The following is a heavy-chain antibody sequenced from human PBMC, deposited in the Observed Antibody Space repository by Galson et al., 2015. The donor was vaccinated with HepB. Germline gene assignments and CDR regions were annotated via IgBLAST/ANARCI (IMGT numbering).Heavy chain of an antibody. Sequence: SVKVSCKASGYTFTSYGISWVRQAPGQGLEWMGWISAYNGNTNYAQKLQGRVTMTTDTSTSTAYMELRSLRSDDTAVYYCARESRSLLWFGELSLGYYYGMDVWGQGTTVTVSS. J-gene: IGHJ6*02. CDR1: GYTFTSYG. CDR2: ISAYNGNT. V-gene: IGHV1-18*04. CDR3: ARESRSLLWFGELSLGYYYGMDV. D-gene: IGHD3-10*01.